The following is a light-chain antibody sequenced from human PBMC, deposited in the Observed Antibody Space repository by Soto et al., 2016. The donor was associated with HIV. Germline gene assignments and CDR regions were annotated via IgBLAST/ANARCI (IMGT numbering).Light chain of an antibody. J-gene: IGKJ3*01. CDR1: RDIDNY. CDR2: ATS. Sequence: DIQMTQSPSSLTASVGDKITITCRASRDIDNYLNWYQQTPGKAPNLLIYATSSLQGGVPSRFSGSGSGTDFTLTISNLQPEDVATYYCQKYNSAPFTFGPGTKVDIK. V-gene: IGKV1-39*01. CDR3: QKYNSAPFT.